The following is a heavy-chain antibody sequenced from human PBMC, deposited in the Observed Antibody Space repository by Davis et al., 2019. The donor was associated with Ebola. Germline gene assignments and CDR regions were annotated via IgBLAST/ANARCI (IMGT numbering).Heavy chain of an antibody. CDR1: GFTFSDYY. CDR2: ISSSGSTI. D-gene: IGHD3-9*01. V-gene: IGHV3-11*01. J-gene: IGHJ4*02. CDR3: ARGGILTGYYHFDY. Sequence: PGGSLRLSCAASGFTFSDYYMSWMRQAPGKGLEWVSYISSSGSTIYYADSVKGRFTISRDNSKNKLYLQMNSLRAEDTAVYYCARGGILTGYYHFDYWGQGTLVTVSS.